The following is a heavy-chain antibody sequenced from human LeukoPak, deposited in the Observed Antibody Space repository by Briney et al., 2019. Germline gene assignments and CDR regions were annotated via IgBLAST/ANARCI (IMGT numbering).Heavy chain of an antibody. CDR1: GFTVSSNY. CDR3: AKDGRVDTVTTSGFNYGMDV. CDR2: IYSGGST. Sequence: GGSLRLSCAASGFTVSSNYMSWVRQAPGKGLEWVSVIYSGGSTYYADSVKGRFTISRDNSKNTLYLQMNSLRAEDTAVYYCAKDGRVDTVTTSGFNYGMDVWGQGTTVTVSS. J-gene: IGHJ6*02. V-gene: IGHV3-53*01. D-gene: IGHD4-17*01.